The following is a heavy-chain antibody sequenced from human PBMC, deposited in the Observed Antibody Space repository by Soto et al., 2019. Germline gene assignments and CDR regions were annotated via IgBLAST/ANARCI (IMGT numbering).Heavy chain of an antibody. J-gene: IGHJ4*02. Sequence: GSGPTLVNPTQTLTVTCTFSGFSLSTYGVGVGWIRQSPGQALQWLAFIFWDNNKHYNPLLESRLTVTRGTPDNQVVLTMTNMEPVDTGTYFCAHRGDSGVITVFDYWGQGIQVTVSS. V-gene: IGHV2-5*02. CDR1: GFSLSTYGVG. CDR3: AHRGDSGVITVFDY. D-gene: IGHD3-22*01. CDR2: IFWDNNK.